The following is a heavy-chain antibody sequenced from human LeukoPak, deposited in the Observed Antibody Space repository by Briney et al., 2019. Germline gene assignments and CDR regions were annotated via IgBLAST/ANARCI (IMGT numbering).Heavy chain of an antibody. D-gene: IGHD5-12*01. CDR3: ARDGPGPLRGDY. Sequence: ASVTVSCKASGYTFTSYYMHWVRQAPGQGLEWMGIINPSGGSTSYAQKFQGRVTMTRDTSTSTVYMELSSLRSEDTAVYYCARDGPGPLRGDYWGQGTLVTVSS. CDR1: GYTFTSYY. J-gene: IGHJ4*02. CDR2: INPSGGST. V-gene: IGHV1-46*01.